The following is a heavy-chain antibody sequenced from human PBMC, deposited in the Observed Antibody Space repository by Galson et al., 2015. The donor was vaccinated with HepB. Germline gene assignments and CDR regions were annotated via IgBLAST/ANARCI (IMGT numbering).Heavy chain of an antibody. CDR3: AKDCLGHITMVRGVIQRVDYYGMDV. Sequence: SLRLSCAASGFTFSSYAMSWVRQAPGKGLEWVSAISGSGGSTYYADSVKGRFTISRDNSKNTLYLQMNSLRAEDTAVYYCAKDCLGHITMVRGVIQRVDYYGMDVWGQGTTVTVSS. CDR2: ISGSGGST. CDR1: GFTFSSYA. V-gene: IGHV3-23*01. D-gene: IGHD3-10*01. J-gene: IGHJ6*02.